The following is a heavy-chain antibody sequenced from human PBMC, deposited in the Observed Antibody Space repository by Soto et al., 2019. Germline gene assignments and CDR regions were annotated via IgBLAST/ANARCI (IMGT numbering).Heavy chain of an antibody. D-gene: IGHD6-13*01. V-gene: IGHV1-46*01. CDR3: AGDIESAYSSSWYGGNFDY. Sequence: QVQLVQSGAEVKKPGASVKVSCKASGYTFTSYYTHWVRQAPGQGLEWMGIINPSGGSTSYAQKFQGRVTMTRDTSTSTVYMELSSLRSEDTAVYYCAGDIESAYSSSWYGGNFDYWGQGTLVTVSS. CDR1: GYTFTSYY. CDR2: INPSGGST. J-gene: IGHJ4*02.